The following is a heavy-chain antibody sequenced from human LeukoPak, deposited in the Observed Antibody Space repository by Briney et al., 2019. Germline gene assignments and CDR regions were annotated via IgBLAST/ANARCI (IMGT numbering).Heavy chain of an antibody. CDR1: GGSISSGGYY. CDR3: ARGSPQGTYYYDSSGYHQDNWFDP. Sequence: SETLSLTCTVSGGSISSGGYYWSWIRQHPGKGLEWIGYIYYSGSTYYNPSLKSRVTISVDTSKNQFSPKLSSVTAADTAVYYCARGSPQGTYYYDSSGYHQDNWFDPWGQGTLVAVSS. CDR2: IYYSGST. D-gene: IGHD3-22*01. J-gene: IGHJ5*02. V-gene: IGHV4-31*03.